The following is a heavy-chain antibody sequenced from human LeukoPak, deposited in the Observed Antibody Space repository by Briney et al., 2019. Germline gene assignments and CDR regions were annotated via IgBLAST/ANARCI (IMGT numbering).Heavy chain of an antibody. CDR2: ISFDGSNK. CDR3: ARDEGTMMIDFQH. CDR1: GFTFTSYW. D-gene: IGHD3-22*01. J-gene: IGHJ1*01. Sequence: GGSLRLSCAASGFTFTSYWMTWVRQAPGKGLEWVAVISFDGSNKYYADSVKGRFTISRDNSKNTVYLQMNSLRAEDTAVYYCARDEGTMMIDFQHWGQGTLVTVSS. V-gene: IGHV3-30-3*01.